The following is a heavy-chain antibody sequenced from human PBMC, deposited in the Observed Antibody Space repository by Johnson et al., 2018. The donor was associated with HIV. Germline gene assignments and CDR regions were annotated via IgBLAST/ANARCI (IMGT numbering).Heavy chain of an antibody. CDR2: INWSGGST. J-gene: IGHJ3*02. Sequence: EVQLVESGGGLVQPGGSLRLSCAASGFTFSSYAMSWVRQAPGKGLEWMSGINWSGGSTGYGDSVEGRFTIFRDNSKNTLYLQMNSLRAEDTAVYYCAGMTTVTTVGAFDIWGQGTMVTVSS. D-gene: IGHD4-11*01. CDR1: GFTFSSYA. CDR3: AGMTTVTTVGAFDI. V-gene: IGHV3-23*04.